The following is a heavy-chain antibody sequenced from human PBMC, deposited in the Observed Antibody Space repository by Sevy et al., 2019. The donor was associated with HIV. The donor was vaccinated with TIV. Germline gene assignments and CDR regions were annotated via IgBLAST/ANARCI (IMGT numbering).Heavy chain of an antibody. CDR1: GFTFSSYG. J-gene: IGHJ6*02. CDR2: ISYDGSNK. V-gene: IGHV3-30*18. Sequence: GGSLRLSCAASGFTFSSYGMHWVRQAPGKGLEWVAVISYDGSNKYYEASVKGRFTIHRDHSKNTLYLQMNSLRAEDTAVYYCAKDLFAGTAAGIFSSYYYYGMDVWGQGTTVTVSS. CDR3: AKDLFAGTAAGIFSSYYYYGMDV. D-gene: IGHD6-13*01.